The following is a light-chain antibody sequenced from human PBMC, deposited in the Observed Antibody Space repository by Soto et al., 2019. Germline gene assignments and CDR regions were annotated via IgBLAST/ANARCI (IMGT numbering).Light chain of an antibody. J-gene: IGLJ1*01. CDR1: SSDVGGYNY. CDR2: DVS. Sequence: QLVLTQPPSASGSPGQSVTISCTGTSSDVGGYNYVSWYQQHPGKAPKLMIYDVSKRPSGVPDRFSGSKSGNTASLTVSGLQADDEADYYCSSYAGTHVVFGTGTKLTVL. CDR3: SSYAGTHVV. V-gene: IGLV2-8*01.